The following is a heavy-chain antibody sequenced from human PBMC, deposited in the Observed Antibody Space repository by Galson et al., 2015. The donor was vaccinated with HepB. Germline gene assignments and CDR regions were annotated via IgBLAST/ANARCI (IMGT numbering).Heavy chain of an antibody. CDR1: GFTFSSYG. J-gene: IGHJ6*02. CDR2: ISYDGSNK. D-gene: IGHD2-15*01. Sequence: SLRLSCAASGFTFSSYGMHWVRRAPGKGLEWVALISYDGSNKYYGDSVTGRFTTSRDNPKNTLYLQMNSLRADDTAVYHCAKDSTKWRLCYVGMDGWGQGTTVIVSS. V-gene: IGHV3-30*18. CDR3: AKDSTKWRLCYVGMDG.